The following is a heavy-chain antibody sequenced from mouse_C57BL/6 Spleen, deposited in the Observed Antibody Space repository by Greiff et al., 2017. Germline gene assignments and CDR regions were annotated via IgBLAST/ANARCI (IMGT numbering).Heavy chain of an antibody. J-gene: IGHJ2*01. V-gene: IGHV3-1*01. Sequence: EVKLVESGPGMVKPSQSLSLTCTVTGYSITSGYDWHWIRHFPGNKLEWMGYIGYSGSTNYNPSLKSRISITHDTSKNHFFLKLSSVTTEDTATYYCARRKEYYFDYWGQGTTLTVSS. CDR2: IGYSGST. CDR3: ARRKEYYFDY. CDR1: GYSITSGYD.